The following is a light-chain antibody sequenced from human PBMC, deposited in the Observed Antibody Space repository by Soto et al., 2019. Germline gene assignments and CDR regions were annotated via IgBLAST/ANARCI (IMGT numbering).Light chain of an antibody. CDR3: QQYNNWIT. J-gene: IGKJ5*01. CDR2: AAS. CDR1: QSVSSN. Sequence: EIVFTQSPATLSLSPGERATLSCRASQSVSSNLAWYQQKPVQSPRLLIYAASNRATGVPARSSGSWSGTEFTLTISSLQSEDFAVYYCQQYNNWITLGQGTRLEI. V-gene: IGKV3-15*01.